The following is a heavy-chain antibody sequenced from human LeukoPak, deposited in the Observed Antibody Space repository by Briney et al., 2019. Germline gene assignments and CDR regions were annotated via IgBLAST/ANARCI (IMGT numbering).Heavy chain of an antibody. CDR2: INPSGGST. CDR3: AREAWDYDILTGYYRAKKGWFDP. D-gene: IGHD3-9*01. J-gene: IGHJ5*02. CDR1: GYTFTSYY. V-gene: IGHV1-46*03. Sequence: GASVKVSCKASGYTFTSYYMHWVRQAPGQGLEWMGIINPSGGSTSYAQKFQGRVTMTRDTSTSTAYMELSSLRSEDTAVYYCAREAWDYDILTGYYRAKKGWFDPWGQGNLVTVSS.